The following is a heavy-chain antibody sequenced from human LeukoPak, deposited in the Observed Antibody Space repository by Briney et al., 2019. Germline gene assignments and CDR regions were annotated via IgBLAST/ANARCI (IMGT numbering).Heavy chain of an antibody. J-gene: IGHJ4*02. D-gene: IGHD6-19*01. Sequence: PGGSLRLSCAASGFTFSSYSMNWVRQAPGKGLEWVSSISSSSSYIYYADSVKGRFTISRDNAKNSLYLQMNSLRAEDTAVYYCAREESWVAGPMKSAGTYDYWGQGTLVTVSS. CDR1: GFTFSSYS. CDR2: ISSSSSYI. V-gene: IGHV3-21*01. CDR3: AREESWVAGPMKSAGTYDY.